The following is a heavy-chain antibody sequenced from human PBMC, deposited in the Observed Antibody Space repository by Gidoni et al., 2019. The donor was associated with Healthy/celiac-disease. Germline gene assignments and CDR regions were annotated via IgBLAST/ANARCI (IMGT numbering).Heavy chain of an antibody. CDR1: GFTFRSYA. V-gene: IGHV3-30-3*01. CDR2: ISYDGSNK. J-gene: IGHJ3*02. Sequence: QVQLVESGGGVVQPGRSLRLSCAASGFTFRSYAMHWVRQAPGKGLEWVAVISYDGSNKYYADSVKGRFTISRDNSKNTLYLQMNSLRAEDTAVYYCARDIRGWYGDAFDIWGQGTMVTVSS. CDR3: ARDIRGWYGDAFDI. D-gene: IGHD6-19*01.